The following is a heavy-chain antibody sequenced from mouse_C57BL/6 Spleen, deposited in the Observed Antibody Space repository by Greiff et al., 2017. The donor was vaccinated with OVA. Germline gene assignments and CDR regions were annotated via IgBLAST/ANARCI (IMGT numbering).Heavy chain of an antibody. V-gene: IGHV1-82*01. Sequence: VQLQQSGPELVKPGASVKISCKASGYAFRSSWMNWVKQRPGKGLEWIGRIYPGDGDTNYNGKFKGKATLTADKSSSTAYMQLSSLTSEDSAVYFCANYGSSYWYFDVWGTGTTVTVSS. CDR1: GYAFRSSW. CDR2: IYPGDGDT. D-gene: IGHD1-1*01. CDR3: ANYGSSYWYFDV. J-gene: IGHJ1*03.